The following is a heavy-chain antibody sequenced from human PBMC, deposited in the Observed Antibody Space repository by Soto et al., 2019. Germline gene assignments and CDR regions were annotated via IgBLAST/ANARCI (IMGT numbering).Heavy chain of an antibody. J-gene: IGHJ5*02. CDR3: AADLAPTDPYNWFEP. CDR1: GYTLTELS. Sequence: ASVKVSCKVSGYTLTELSMHWVRQAPGKGLEWMGGFDPEDGETIYAQKFQERVTITRDVSTNTAYMELTSLRSEDTAVYYCAADLAPTDPYNWFEPWGQGTLVTVSS. D-gene: IGHD1-1*01. CDR2: FDPEDGET. V-gene: IGHV1-24*01.